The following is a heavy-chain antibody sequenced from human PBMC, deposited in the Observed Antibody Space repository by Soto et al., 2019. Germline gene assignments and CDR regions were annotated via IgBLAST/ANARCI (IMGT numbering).Heavy chain of an antibody. Sequence: SETLSLTCTVSGGSISSGGYSWSWIRQHPGKGLEWIGYIFYSGTTYYNPSLKSRVTISVDTSKNQFSLKLCSVTAADTAVYYCARSVDPWGQGTLVTVSS. CDR1: GGSISSGGYS. CDR3: ARSVDP. V-gene: IGHV4-31*03. J-gene: IGHJ5*02. CDR2: IFYSGTT.